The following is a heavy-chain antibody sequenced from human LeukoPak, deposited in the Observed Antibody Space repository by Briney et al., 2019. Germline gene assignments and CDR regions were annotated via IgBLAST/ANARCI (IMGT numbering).Heavy chain of an antibody. V-gene: IGHV1-8*01. CDR1: GYTFTSYD. CDR2: MNPNSGNT. Sequence: ASVKVSCKASGYTFTSYDINWVRQATGQGLEWMGWMNPNSGNTGYAQKSQGRVTMTRNTSISTAYMELSSLRSEDTAVYYCARGYDILAGYYFGYWGQGTLVTVSS. J-gene: IGHJ4*02. CDR3: ARGYDILAGYYFGY. D-gene: IGHD3-9*01.